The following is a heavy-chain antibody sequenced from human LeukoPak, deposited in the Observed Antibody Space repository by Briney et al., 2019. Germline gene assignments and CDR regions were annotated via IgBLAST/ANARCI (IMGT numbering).Heavy chain of an antibody. Sequence: SETLSLTCTVSGGSISSYYWSWIRQPPGKALEWIGYIYYSGSTNYNPYLKSRVTISVDTSKNQFSLKLSSVTAADTAVYYCARAPYIAAAGTIPYYFDYWGQGTLVTVSS. V-gene: IGHV4-59*01. CDR1: GGSISSYY. CDR2: IYYSGST. J-gene: IGHJ4*02. D-gene: IGHD6-13*01. CDR3: ARAPYIAAAGTIPYYFDY.